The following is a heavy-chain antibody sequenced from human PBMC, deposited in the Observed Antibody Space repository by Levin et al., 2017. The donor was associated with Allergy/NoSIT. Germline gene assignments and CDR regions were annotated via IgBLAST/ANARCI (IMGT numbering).Heavy chain of an antibody. V-gene: IGHV4-38-2*02. J-gene: IGHJ6*02. D-gene: IGHD4-11*01. Sequence: SETLSLTCAVSGYSISSGYYWGWIRQPPGKGLEWIGSIYHSGSTYYNPSLKSRVTISVDTSKNQFSLKLSSVTAADTAVYYCARDGSNYDLNYYYYGMDVWGQGTTVTVSS. CDR1: GYSISSGYY. CDR3: ARDGSNYDLNYYYYGMDV. CDR2: IYHSGST.